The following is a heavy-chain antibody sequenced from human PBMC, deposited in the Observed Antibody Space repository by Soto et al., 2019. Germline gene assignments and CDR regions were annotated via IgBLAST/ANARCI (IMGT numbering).Heavy chain of an antibody. CDR2: MFYSGSST. CDR1: GGSISNSY. V-gene: IGHV4-59*08. Sequence: SETLSLTCSVSGGSISNSYWSWIRQPPGKGLEWIGYMFYSGSSTNYNPSLKSRVTISVDTSKNQFSLKLSSVTAADTAVYYCARHGFGPLHGLVDVWGQGTTVTVSS. D-gene: IGHD3-10*01. J-gene: IGHJ6*02. CDR3: ARHGFGPLHGLVDV.